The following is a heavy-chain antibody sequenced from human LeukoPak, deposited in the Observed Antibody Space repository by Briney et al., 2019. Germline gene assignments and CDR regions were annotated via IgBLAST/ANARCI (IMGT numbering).Heavy chain of an antibody. CDR1: GGSVSSGGYH. J-gene: IGHJ4*02. Sequence: PSQTLSLTCTVSGGSVSSGGYHWNWIRQHPGKGLEWIGYIYYRDITYYNPSLKSRVTISVDTSKNQFSLKLTSVTAADTAVYYCARDRGAYCGNDCHHLGYWGQGTLVTVSS. D-gene: IGHD2-21*02. CDR3: ARDRGAYCGNDCHHLGY. V-gene: IGHV4-31*03. CDR2: IYYRDIT.